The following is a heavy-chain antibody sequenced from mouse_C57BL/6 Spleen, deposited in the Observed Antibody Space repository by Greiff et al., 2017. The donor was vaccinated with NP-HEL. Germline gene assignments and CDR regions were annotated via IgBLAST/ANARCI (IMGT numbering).Heavy chain of an antibody. J-gene: IGHJ4*01. CDR3: ARGATVVVSYAMDY. CDR1: GYTFTSYW. V-gene: IGHV1-61*01. Sequence: QVQLQQPGAELVRPGSSVKLSCKASGYTFTSYWMDWVKQRPGQGLEWIGNIYPSDSETPYNQKFKDKATLTVDKSSSPAYMQLSSLPSEDSAVYYCARGATVVVSYAMDYWGQGTSVTVSS. CDR2: IYPSDSET. D-gene: IGHD1-1*01.